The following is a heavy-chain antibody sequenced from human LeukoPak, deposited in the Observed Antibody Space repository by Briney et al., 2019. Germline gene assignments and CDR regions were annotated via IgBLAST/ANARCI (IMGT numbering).Heavy chain of an antibody. D-gene: IGHD3-22*01. CDR1: GYTFTMYY. V-gene: IGHV1-2*02. J-gene: IGHJ4*02. CDR2: INPNSGGT. Sequence: ASVKVSCKASGYTFTMYYIHWVRQAPGQGLEWMGWINPNSGGTNFAQKFRGRVAMTRDTSISTAYMELNRVRSDDTAVYFCARVSYDSSSYYYDLDYWGQGTLVTVSS. CDR3: ARVSYDSSSYYYDLDY.